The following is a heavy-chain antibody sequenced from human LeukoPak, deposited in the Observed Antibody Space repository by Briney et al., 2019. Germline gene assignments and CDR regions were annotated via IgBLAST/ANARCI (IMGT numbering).Heavy chain of an antibody. D-gene: IGHD3-3*01. CDR3: ARGFRYSDFWSGSLYFDH. CDR2: IYYSGST. J-gene: IGHJ4*02. CDR1: GGSISSYY. Sequence: SETLSLTCTVSGGSISSYYWSWIRQPPGKGLEWIGYIYYSGSTNYNPSLKSRVTISVDTSKNQFSLKLSSVTAADTAVYYCARGFRYSDFWSGSLYFDHWGQGTLVTVSS. V-gene: IGHV4-59*01.